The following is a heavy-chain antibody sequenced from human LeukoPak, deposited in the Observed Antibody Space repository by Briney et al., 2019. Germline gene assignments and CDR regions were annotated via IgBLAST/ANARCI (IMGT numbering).Heavy chain of an antibody. D-gene: IGHD6-19*01. CDR3: ARASVAGILGWFDP. V-gene: IGHV3-11*01. CDR2: ISSSGSTI. J-gene: IGHJ5*02. Sequence: GGSQRLSCAASGFTFSDYYMSWIRQAPGKGLEWVSYISSSGSTIYYADSVKGRFTISRDNAKNSLYLQMNSLRAEDTAVYYCARASVAGILGWFDPWGQGTLVTVSS. CDR1: GFTFSDYY.